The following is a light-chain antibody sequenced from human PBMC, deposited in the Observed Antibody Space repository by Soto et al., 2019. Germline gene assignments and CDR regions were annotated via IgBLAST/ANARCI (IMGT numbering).Light chain of an antibody. CDR3: QQNDNLRWT. Sequence: DIQLTQSQSALSASVGERVTITCRASQSISSYLNWYQHKPGKAPNLLIYDASELQTGVPSRFSGSGSGTDFTFTINSLQPEDIATYYCQQNDNLRWTFGQGIKV. V-gene: IGKV1-33*01. J-gene: IGKJ1*01. CDR1: QSISSY. CDR2: DAS.